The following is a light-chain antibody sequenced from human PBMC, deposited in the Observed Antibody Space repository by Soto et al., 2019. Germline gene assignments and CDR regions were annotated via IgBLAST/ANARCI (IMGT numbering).Light chain of an antibody. V-gene: IGKV3-20*01. J-gene: IGKJ2*01. CDR2: GAS. CDR3: ERYPGYT. CDR1: QSVSSSY. Sequence: EIVLTQSPGTLSLSPGERATLSCRASQSVSSSYLAWYQQKPGQAPRLLIYGASSRATGIPDRCSGSGSGTDFTISISRLEPEDFGVYFCERYPGYTFGRGEKLEIK.